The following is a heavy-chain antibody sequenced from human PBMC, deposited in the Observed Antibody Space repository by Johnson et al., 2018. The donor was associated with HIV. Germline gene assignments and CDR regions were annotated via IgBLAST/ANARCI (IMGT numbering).Heavy chain of an antibody. Sequence: QVQLVESGGGVVQPGRSLRLSCAASGFVFSSYAMHWVRQAPGKGLEWVAVISYDGRNKYYADSVKGRFTISRDNSKNTLYLQMNSLRAEDTAVYYCAREGGAAAPDAFDIWGQGTMVTVSS. CDR1: GFVFSSYA. J-gene: IGHJ3*02. CDR3: AREGGAAAPDAFDI. CDR2: ISYDGRNK. D-gene: IGHD2-2*01. V-gene: IGHV3-30*04.